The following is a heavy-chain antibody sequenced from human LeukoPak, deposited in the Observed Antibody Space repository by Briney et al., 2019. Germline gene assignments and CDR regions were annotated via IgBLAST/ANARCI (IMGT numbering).Heavy chain of an antibody. CDR3: AREGPNDYYDSSGYYFDY. CDR2: INPNSGGT. CDR1: GYTFTGYY. D-gene: IGHD3-22*01. Sequence: GASVKVSCKASGYTFTGYYMHWVRQAPGQGLEWMGWINPNSGGTNYAQKFQGRVTMTRDTSISTAYMELSRLRSDDTAVYYCAREGPNDYYDSSGYYFDYWGQGTLVTVSS. J-gene: IGHJ4*02. V-gene: IGHV1-2*02.